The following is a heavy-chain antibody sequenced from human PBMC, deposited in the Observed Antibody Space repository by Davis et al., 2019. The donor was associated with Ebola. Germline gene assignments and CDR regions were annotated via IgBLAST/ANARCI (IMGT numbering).Heavy chain of an antibody. Sequence: GESLKISCAASGFTVSSNYMSWARQAPGKGLEWVSVIYSGSSTYYADSLKGRFTISRDNSRNTLYLQINNLRAEDTAVYYCARGVMIPVAGTGYAFDIWGQGTMDTVSS. CDR3: ARGVMIPVAGTGYAFDI. CDR2: IYSGSST. V-gene: IGHV3-66*01. D-gene: IGHD6-19*01. CDR1: GFTVSSNY. J-gene: IGHJ3*02.